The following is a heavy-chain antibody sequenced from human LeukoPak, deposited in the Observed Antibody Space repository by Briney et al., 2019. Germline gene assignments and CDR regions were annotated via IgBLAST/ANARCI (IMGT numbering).Heavy chain of an antibody. D-gene: IGHD3-22*01. J-gene: IGHJ2*01. Sequence: GASVKVSCKASGYTFINYYMHWVRQPPGQGLEWMGIIDPGSGGTTYAQKLQGRVTMTRDTSTSTVYMELSSLRSEDTAVYYCARARYYYDSSGYGYFDLWGRGTLVTVSS. CDR3: ARARYYYDSSGYGYFDL. CDR2: IDPGSGGT. CDR1: GYTFINYY. V-gene: IGHV1-46*04.